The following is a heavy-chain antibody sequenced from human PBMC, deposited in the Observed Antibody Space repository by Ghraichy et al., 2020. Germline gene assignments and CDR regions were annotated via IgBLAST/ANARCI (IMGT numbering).Heavy chain of an antibody. Sequence: SETLSLTCAVYGGSFSGYYWPWIRQPPGKGLEWIGEINHSGSSQYNPSLKSRVTISVNTSKKQFSLKLSSVTAADTALYYCARATIGDGMDVWGQGTTVTVSS. J-gene: IGHJ6*02. CDR3: ARATIGDGMDV. CDR1: GGSFSGYY. CDR2: INHSGSS. V-gene: IGHV4-34*01. D-gene: IGHD3-16*01.